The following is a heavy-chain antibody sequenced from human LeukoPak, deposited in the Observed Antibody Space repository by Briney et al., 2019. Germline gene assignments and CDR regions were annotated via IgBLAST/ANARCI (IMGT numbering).Heavy chain of an antibody. D-gene: IGHD3-22*01. Sequence: SETLSLTCTVSGGSISSSSYYWGWIRQPPGKGLEWIGSIYYSGSTYYNPPLKSRVTISVDTSKNQFSLKLSSVTAADTAVYYCARQNYYDSSGYTLVDYWGQGTLVTVSS. CDR2: IYYSGST. V-gene: IGHV4-39*01. CDR1: GGSISSSSYY. CDR3: ARQNYYDSSGYTLVDY. J-gene: IGHJ4*02.